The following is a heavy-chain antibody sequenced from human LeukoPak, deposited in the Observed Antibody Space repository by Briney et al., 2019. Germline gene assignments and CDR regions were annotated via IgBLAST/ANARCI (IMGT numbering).Heavy chain of an antibody. CDR2: INHSGST. J-gene: IGHJ5*02. CDR1: GGSFSGYY. V-gene: IGHV4-34*01. CDR3: ASYGGNSGNWFDP. Sequence: PSETLSLTCAVYGGSFSGYYWSWIRQPPGKGLEWIGEINHSGSTNYNPSLKSRVTISVDTSKNQFSLKLSSVTAADTAVYYCASYGGNSGNWFDPWGQGTLVTVSS. D-gene: IGHD4-23*01.